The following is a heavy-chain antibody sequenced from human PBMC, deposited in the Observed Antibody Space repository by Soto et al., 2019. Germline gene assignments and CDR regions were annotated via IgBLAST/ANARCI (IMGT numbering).Heavy chain of an antibody. CDR3: GRSVVGATGEILYNAMDV. D-gene: IGHD1-26*01. CDR1: GYTFTTYA. J-gene: IGHJ6*02. CDR2: INPASGHT. Sequence: QVPLVQSGAEVKKPGASVKVSCKASGYTFTTYALHWVRQAPGQRPEWMGWINPASGHTKYSKRFQDRVTITRDTSASTGYMELSSLRSEDTAVYYCGRSVVGATGEILYNAMDVWGQGTTVTVS. V-gene: IGHV1-3*01.